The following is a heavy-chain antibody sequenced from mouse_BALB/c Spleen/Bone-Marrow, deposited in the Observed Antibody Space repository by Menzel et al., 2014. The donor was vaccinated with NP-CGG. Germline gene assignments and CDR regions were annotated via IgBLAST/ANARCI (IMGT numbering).Heavy chain of an antibody. D-gene: IGHD1-1*01. Sequence: VQLKQSGPELVKPGASMKISCKASGYSFTGYTMNWVKQSQGKNLEWIGLINPYNGGTNYNQKFKGKATLTVDKSSSTAYMELLSLTSEDSAVYYCARDYYGFSYGFAYWGQGTLVTVSA. CDR1: GYSFTGYT. V-gene: IGHV1-18*01. J-gene: IGHJ3*01. CDR3: ARDYYGFSYGFAY. CDR2: INPYNGGT.